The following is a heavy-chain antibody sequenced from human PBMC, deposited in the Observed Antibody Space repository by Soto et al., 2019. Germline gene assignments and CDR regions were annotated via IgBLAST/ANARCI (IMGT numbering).Heavy chain of an antibody. J-gene: IGHJ4*02. V-gene: IGHV3-64*01. D-gene: IGHD1-26*01. CDR3: ARAPIVGAALDY. CDR1: GFTFSSYA. CDR2: ISSNGGST. Sequence: EVQLVESGGGLVQPGGSLRLSCAASGFTFSSYAIYWVRQAPGKGLEYVSVISSNGGSTYYANSVKGRFTISRDNSKKTLYLQMGSLRAEDMAVYYCARAPIVGAALDYWGQGTLVTVSS.